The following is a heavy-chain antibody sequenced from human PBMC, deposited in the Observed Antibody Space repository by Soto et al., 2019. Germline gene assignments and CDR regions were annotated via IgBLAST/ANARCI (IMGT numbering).Heavy chain of an antibody. Sequence: SSVKVSCKASGGTFSSSPISCVRQAPGQGLEWMGGIIPIFGPANYAQKFQGRFTISRDNSKNTLYLQMSGLSADDTAVYYCVKSRGGNNFDFFDWGQGALVTVSS. V-gene: IGHV1-69*05. J-gene: IGHJ1*01. D-gene: IGHD5-12*01. CDR3: VKSRGGNNFDFFD. CDR1: GGTFSSSP. CDR2: IIPIFGPA.